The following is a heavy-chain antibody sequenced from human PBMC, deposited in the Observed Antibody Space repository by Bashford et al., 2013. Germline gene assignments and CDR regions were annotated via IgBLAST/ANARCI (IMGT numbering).Heavy chain of an antibody. V-gene: IGHV5-51*01. D-gene: IGHD3-16*01. CDR2: IYPGDSNT. CDR3: ARNNSAYHHGTFDI. J-gene: IGHJ3*02. CDR1: GYSFYQLTG. Sequence: GESLKXSCKGSGYSFYQLTGSAGCARCPERPGVDGIIYPGDSNTRYSPSFQGQVTISADESISTAYLQWNSLKASDTAMYYCARNNSAYHHGTFDIWGQGTMVTVSS.